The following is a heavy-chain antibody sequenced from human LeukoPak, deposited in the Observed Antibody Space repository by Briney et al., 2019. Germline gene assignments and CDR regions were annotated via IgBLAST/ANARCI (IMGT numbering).Heavy chain of an antibody. CDR1: GYIFSRYH. Sequence: ASVKVSCKASGYIFSRYHMHWVRQARGQGLEWVGRINPDTGDPNYARKFRGWVTITTDTSISSGYMELSRLKSDDTAVYYCVTGDYFDYWGQGTLVIVSS. J-gene: IGHJ4*02. V-gene: IGHV1-2*04. CDR2: INPDTGDP. CDR3: VTGDYFDY.